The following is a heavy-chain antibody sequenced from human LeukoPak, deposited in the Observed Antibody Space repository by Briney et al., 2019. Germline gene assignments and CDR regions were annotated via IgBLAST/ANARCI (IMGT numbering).Heavy chain of an antibody. D-gene: IGHD3-22*01. J-gene: IGHJ4*02. V-gene: IGHV3-48*01. Sequence: WGSLRLSCAASGFTFSSYSMSWVRQAPGKGPEWISYLSGSGSTIYYADSVKGRFTISRDNANNSLYLQMNSLRADDTAIYYCARDVTYYYDSSTYSLDYWGQGTLVTASS. CDR3: ARDVTYYYDSSTYSLDY. CDR2: LSGSGSTI. CDR1: GFTFSSYS.